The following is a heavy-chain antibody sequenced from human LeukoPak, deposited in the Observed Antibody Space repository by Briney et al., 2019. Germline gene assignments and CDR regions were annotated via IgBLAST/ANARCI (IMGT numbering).Heavy chain of an antibody. J-gene: IGHJ4*02. CDR3: ARAGDDAVVPRGLFDS. CDR2: ISTYTGNT. Sequence: GASVKVSCKASGYTFTSYGISWVRQAPGQGLEWLGWISTYTGNTKYAQKLQGRVTVTTDTSTSTAYMELRSLTSADTAMYYCARAGDDAVVPRGLFDSWGQGTLVTVSS. CDR1: GYTFTSYG. V-gene: IGHV1-18*01. D-gene: IGHD2-15*01.